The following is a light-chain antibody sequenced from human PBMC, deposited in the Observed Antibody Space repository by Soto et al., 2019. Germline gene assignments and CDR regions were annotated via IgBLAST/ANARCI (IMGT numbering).Light chain of an antibody. V-gene: IGLV7-46*01. J-gene: IGLJ3*02. CDR1: TGAVTSGHH. Sequence: QAVVTQEPSLTVSPGGTVTLTCGSSTGAVTSGHHPYWLQQKPGQAPRTLIYHTTNTLSWTPARFSGSLLVGKAALTLSGAQPEDEALYYCLLTYSGPWVFGGGTKLTVL. CDR3: LLTYSGPWV. CDR2: HTT.